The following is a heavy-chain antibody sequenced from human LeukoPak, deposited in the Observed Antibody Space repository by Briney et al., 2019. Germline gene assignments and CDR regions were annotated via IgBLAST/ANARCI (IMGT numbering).Heavy chain of an antibody. CDR3: ARSTVDTAMVLGY. CDR2: ISYIGNT. D-gene: IGHD5-18*01. J-gene: IGHJ4*02. Sequence: PSETLSLTCAVYGGSFSGYYWSRIRQPPGKGLEWIGYISYIGNTKYNPSLKSRVTISIDTSKNQLSLKLSSVTAADTAVYYCARSTVDTAMVLGYWGQGTLITVSS. V-gene: IGHV4-59*01. CDR1: GGSFSGYY.